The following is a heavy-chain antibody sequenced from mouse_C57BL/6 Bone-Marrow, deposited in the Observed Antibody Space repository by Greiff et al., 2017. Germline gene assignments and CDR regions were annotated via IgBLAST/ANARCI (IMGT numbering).Heavy chain of an antibody. Sequence: VHVKQSGPVLVKPGASVKMSCKASGYTFTDYYMNWVKQSHGKSLEWIGVINPYNGGTSYNQKFKGKATLTVDKASSTAYMELNSLTSEDSEVYYCARVLRFYAMDYWGQGTSVTVSS. CDR3: ARVLRFYAMDY. V-gene: IGHV1-19*01. J-gene: IGHJ4*01. CDR2: INPYNGGT. CDR1: GYTFTDYY. D-gene: IGHD1-1*01.